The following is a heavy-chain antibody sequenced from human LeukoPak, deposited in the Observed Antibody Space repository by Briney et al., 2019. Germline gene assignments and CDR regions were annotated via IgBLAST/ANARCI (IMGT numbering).Heavy chain of an antibody. D-gene: IGHD3-3*01. CDR2: IYYSGST. J-gene: IGHJ4*02. CDR1: GGSISSSSYH. CDR3: AREAWSGYWPSYDY. V-gene: IGHV4-61*01. Sequence: PSETLSLTCTVSGGSISSSSYHWSWIRQPPGKGLEWIGYIYYSGSTNYNPSLKSRVTISVDTSKNQFSLKLSSVTAADTAVYYCAREAWSGYWPSYDYWGQGTLVTVSS.